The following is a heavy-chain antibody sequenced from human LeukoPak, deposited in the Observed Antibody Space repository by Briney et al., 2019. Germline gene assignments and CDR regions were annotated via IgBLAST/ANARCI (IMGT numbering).Heavy chain of an antibody. D-gene: IGHD6-13*01. J-gene: IGHJ3*02. V-gene: IGHV4-4*07. CDR2: IYTSGST. Sequence: SAPLSLTWAASGGSISNYFWWWLRPPGGGGLEWVGLIYTSGSTNYAPTLKSRVTMSVDTSKNQFSLKLSSVTAADTAVYYCARDVRRAIAAPPPGDAFDIWGQGTMVTVSS. CDR3: ARDVRRAIAAPPPGDAFDI. CDR1: GGSISNYF.